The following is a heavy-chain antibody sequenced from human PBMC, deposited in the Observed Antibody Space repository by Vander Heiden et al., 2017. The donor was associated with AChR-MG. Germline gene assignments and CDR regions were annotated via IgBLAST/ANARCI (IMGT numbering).Heavy chain of an antibody. Sequence: QVQLVQSGAEVKKPGSSVKVSCKASGGTFSSYAISWVRQAPGQGLEWMGGIIPIFGTANYAQKFQGRVTITADKSTSTAYMELSSLRSEETAVYYCARDRPYILEQQLVRSAFDIWGQGTMVTVSS. CDR3: ARDRPYILEQQLVRSAFDI. CDR2: IIPIFGTA. V-gene: IGHV1-69*06. J-gene: IGHJ3*02. D-gene: IGHD6-13*01. CDR1: GGTFSSYA.